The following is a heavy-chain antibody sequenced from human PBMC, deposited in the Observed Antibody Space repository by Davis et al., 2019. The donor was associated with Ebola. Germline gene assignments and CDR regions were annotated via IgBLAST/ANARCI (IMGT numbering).Heavy chain of an antibody. J-gene: IGHJ5*02. Sequence: SLIPPCPASGFTFSNAWMSWVRQAPGTGLEWVGRIKSKTDGGTTDYAAPVKGRFTISRDDPKNTRYLQMNSLKTEDTAVYYCTTYHEILTGYYMGWFDPWGQGTLVTVSS. D-gene: IGHD3-9*01. CDR1: GFTFSNAW. CDR2: IKSKTDGGTT. V-gene: IGHV3-15*01. CDR3: TTYHEILTGYYMGWFDP.